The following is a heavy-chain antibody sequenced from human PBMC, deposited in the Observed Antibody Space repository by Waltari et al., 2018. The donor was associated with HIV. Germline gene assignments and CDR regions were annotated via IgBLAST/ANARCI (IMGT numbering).Heavy chain of an antibody. V-gene: IGHV1-8*02. CDR2: MNPNSGNT. CDR3: ARNSSGKGNRYFYYGLDV. D-gene: IGHD3-22*01. J-gene: IGHJ6*02. Sequence: QVYLVQSGPEVKRPGASVKISCKAYGYTFINFDVNWVRQATVQGPEWLGWMNPNSGNTASPYIFEERVTMTRDVSTATAYMEMSGLTPEDTAIYYCARNSSGKGNRYFYYGLDVWGQGTPVTV. CDR1: GYTFINFD.